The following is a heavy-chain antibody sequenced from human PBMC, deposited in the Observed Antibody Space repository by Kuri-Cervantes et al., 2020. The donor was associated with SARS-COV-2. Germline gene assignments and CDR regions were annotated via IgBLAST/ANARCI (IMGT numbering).Heavy chain of an antibody. CDR1: GYTFTTYG. CDR3: ARDYGDYEPLTSGVVD. Sequence: ASVKVSCKASGYTFTTYGISWVRQAPGQGLEWMGWINTYNDNTNYAQKLQGTNYAQKLQGRVTMTTDTSTSTAYMELRSLRSDDTAVYYCARDYGDYEPLTSGVVDWGQGTLVTVSS. J-gene: IGHJ4*02. D-gene: IGHD4-17*01. V-gene: IGHV1-18*04. CDR2: INTYNDNTNYAQKLQGT.